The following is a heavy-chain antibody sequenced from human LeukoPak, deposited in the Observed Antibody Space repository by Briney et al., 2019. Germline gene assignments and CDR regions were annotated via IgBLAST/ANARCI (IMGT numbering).Heavy chain of an antibody. Sequence: GGSLRLSCAASGFTFSSYAMSWVRQAPGKGLEWVSAISGSGGSTYYADSVKRRFTISRDNSKNTLYLQMNSLRAEDTAVYYCAKYYDSSGYYYVDYWGKGTLVTVSS. CDR1: GFTFSSYA. J-gene: IGHJ4*02. V-gene: IGHV3-23*01. CDR2: ISGSGGST. CDR3: AKYYDSSGYYYVDY. D-gene: IGHD3-22*01.